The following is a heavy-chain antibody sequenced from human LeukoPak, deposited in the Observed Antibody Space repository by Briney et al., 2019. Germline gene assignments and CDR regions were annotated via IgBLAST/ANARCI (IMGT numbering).Heavy chain of an antibody. D-gene: IGHD5-12*01. CDR1: GGSISSSSYY. Sequence: SETLSLTCTVSGGSISSSSYYWGWLRQPPGKGLEWIGSIFYSGSTYYNPSLKSRVTISVDTTKNQFSLKLSSVSAADTAVYYCARRTIVGTINGLFDPWGQGTLVTVSS. CDR2: IFYSGST. CDR3: ARRTIVGTINGLFDP. J-gene: IGHJ5*02. V-gene: IGHV4-39*01.